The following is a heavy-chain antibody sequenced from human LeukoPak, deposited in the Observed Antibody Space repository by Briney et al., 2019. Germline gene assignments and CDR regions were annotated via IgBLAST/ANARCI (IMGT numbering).Heavy chain of an antibody. V-gene: IGHV3-49*04. D-gene: IGHD3-10*01. CDR2: IRSKAYGGTI. Sequence: GRSLRLSCTASGFTFGDYAMSWVRQAPGKGLEWVGFIRSKAYGGTIEYAASVKGRFTISRDGSKSIAYLQMNSLKTEDTAVYYCTRDVGLDSGSYLGSLFDYWGQGTLVTVSS. CDR1: GFTFGDYA. J-gene: IGHJ4*02. CDR3: TRDVGLDSGSYLGSLFDY.